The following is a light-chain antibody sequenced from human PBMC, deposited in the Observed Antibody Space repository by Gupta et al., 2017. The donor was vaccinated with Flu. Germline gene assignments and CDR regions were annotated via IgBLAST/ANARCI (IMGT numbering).Light chain of an antibody. CDR2: GAS. Sequence: DIVLTQSPGTLPLSPGERATLSCRTSRIISSTYLAWYQQKRGQAPRLLIYGASNRATGIPDRFSGSGSGTDFTLTINRLEPEDFAVYYCQEYGSSLMYTFGQGTKLEIK. CDR3: QEYGSSLMYT. CDR1: RIISSTY. V-gene: IGKV3-20*01. J-gene: IGKJ2*01.